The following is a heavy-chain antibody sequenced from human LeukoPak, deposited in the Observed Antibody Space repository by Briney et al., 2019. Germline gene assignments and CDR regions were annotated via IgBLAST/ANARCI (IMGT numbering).Heavy chain of an antibody. D-gene: IGHD3-22*01. CDR1: GYTFTSYG. CDR3: ARSLNYYDTSGFEA. J-gene: IGHJ4*02. V-gene: IGHV1-18*01. Sequence: ASVKVSCKASGYTFTSYGISWVRQAPGQGLEWMGWISAYNGNTNYAQKLQGRVTMTTDTSTSTAYMELRSLRSDDTAVYYCARSLNYYDTSGFEAWGQGTLVTVSS. CDR2: ISAYNGNT.